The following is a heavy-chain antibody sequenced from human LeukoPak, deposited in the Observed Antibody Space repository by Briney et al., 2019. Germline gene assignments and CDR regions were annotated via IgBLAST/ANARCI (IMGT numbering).Heavy chain of an antibody. CDR1: GGSFNDYY. D-gene: IGHD3-3*01. J-gene: IGHJ4*02. CDR3: ARGLWGSDYSIFGY. Sequence: SETLSLTCAVYGGSFNDYYWNWIRQPAGKGLQWIGEINLRGSTTYNPSLKSRVTISLDESKNQFSLKLSSVTAADTAVYYCARGLWGSDYSIFGYWGQGTLVAVSS. V-gene: IGHV4-34*01. CDR2: INLRGST.